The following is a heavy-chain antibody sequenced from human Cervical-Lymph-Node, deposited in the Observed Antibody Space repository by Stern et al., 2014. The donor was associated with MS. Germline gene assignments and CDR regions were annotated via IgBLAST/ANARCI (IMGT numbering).Heavy chain of an antibody. Sequence: VQLVESGGGVVQPGRSLRLSCAASEFTFNEHSMHWVRQTPGKGLEWVAIISYDGGNAYYADSVKGRFTISRDNSKNTLYLQMNTLRAEDTAVYYCTASASCGGDCYSGAFDYWGQGTLVTVSS. CDR2: ISYDGGNA. V-gene: IGHV3-30-3*01. CDR1: EFTFNEHS. CDR3: TASASCGGDCYSGAFDY. D-gene: IGHD2-21*01. J-gene: IGHJ4*02.